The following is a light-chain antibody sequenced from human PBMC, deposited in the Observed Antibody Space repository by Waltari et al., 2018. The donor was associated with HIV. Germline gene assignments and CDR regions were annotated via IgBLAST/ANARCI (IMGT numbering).Light chain of an antibody. CDR3: TSCTTSDTLR. Sequence: QSVLTQPASVSGSPGQSVTISCTGTSSDFGFDNYVSWYQQYPGKAPTLIFYEFRRRPSGVSDRSAGSKAGNSASRTIYVLQNEDEADYFCTSCTTSDTLRFGGGTKVTVL. V-gene: IGLV2-14*03. CDR1: SSDFGFDNY. CDR2: EFR. J-gene: IGLJ3*02.